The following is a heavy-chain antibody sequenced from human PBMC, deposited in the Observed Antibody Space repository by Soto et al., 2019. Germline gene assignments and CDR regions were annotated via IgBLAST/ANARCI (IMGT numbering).Heavy chain of an antibody. J-gene: IGHJ4*02. D-gene: IGHD3-16*01. CDR3: ARDGDVNTGFGKDY. CDR2: IWYDGVKN. CDR1: GFTFSNYG. Sequence: GGSLRLSCAASGFTFSNYGMHWVRQAPGKGLEWVAFIWYDGVKNYYAESVEGRFAISRDNSKNTLYLQMNSLRVEDTAVYYCARDGDVNTGFGKDYWGQGTLVTVSS. V-gene: IGHV3-33*01.